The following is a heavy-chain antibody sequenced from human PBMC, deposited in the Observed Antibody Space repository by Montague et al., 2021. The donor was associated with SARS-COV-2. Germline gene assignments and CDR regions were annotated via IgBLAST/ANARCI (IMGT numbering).Heavy chain of an antibody. J-gene: IGHJ5*02. D-gene: IGHD2-15*01. Sequence: TLSLTCTVSGGSVSSRCHFWSRIRQPAGMGLVWIGHIYATGSAKYNLSLESRVTISVDTSNNQFSLRLNSVTAADMAVYYCTRVVVVVPASPAPTLFDPWGQGTLVTVSS. CDR2: IYATGSA. V-gene: IGHV4-61*09. CDR3: TRVVVVVPASPAPTLFDP. CDR1: GGSVSSRCHF.